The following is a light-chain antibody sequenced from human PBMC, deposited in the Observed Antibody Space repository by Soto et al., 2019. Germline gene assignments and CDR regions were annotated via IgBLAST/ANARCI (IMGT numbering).Light chain of an antibody. CDR3: QQYNNWIT. CDR2: GVS. V-gene: IGKV3-20*01. J-gene: IGKJ5*01. Sequence: EIVLTQSPGTLSLSPGERATLSFMASQSISSRYLAWYQQKPGQAPRLLMYGVSSRATGTPDRFSGSGSGTEFTLTISSLQSEDFAVYYCQQYNNWITFGQGTRLEI. CDR1: QSISSRY.